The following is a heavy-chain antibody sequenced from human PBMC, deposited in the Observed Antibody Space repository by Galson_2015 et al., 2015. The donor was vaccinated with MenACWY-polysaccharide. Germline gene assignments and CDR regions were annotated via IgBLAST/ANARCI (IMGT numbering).Heavy chain of an antibody. Sequence: SLRLSCAASGFTFSSYWMSWVRQAPGKGLEWVANIKQDGSEKYYVDSVKGRFTISRDNAKNSLYLQMNSLRAEDTAVYYCARWGGYDYYYYYGMDVWGQGTTVTVSS. CDR3: ARWGGYDYYYYYGMDV. CDR2: IKQDGSEK. V-gene: IGHV3-7*01. D-gene: IGHD5-12*01. J-gene: IGHJ6*02. CDR1: GFTFSSYW.